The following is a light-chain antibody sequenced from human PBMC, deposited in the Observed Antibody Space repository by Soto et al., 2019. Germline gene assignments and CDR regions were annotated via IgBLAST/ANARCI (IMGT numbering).Light chain of an antibody. CDR2: TDN. Sequence: QSVLTQPPSASGTPGQRVTISCSGSSSNIGGNTVNWYQHLPGTAPKVLIYTDNQRPSGVPDRFSGSKSGTSASLGISGLQSEDEAEYYCCSYADNYSYVFGTGTKVTVL. J-gene: IGLJ1*01. CDR3: CSYADNYSYV. V-gene: IGLV1-44*01. CDR1: SSNIGGNT.